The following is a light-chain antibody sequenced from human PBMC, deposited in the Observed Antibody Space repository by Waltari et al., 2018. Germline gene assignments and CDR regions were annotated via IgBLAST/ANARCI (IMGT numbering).Light chain of an antibody. CDR1: RNILYSSNNKNH. Sequence: DIVMTQSPDSLTASLGERATNNCKSSRNILYSSNNKNHLAWYQQKPGQPPKLLIYWASTRESGVPDRFSGSGSGTDFTLTISSLQPEDVAVYYCQQYYTTPPYTFGQGTKLEIK. J-gene: IGKJ2*01. V-gene: IGKV4-1*01. CDR2: WAS. CDR3: QQYYTTPPYT.